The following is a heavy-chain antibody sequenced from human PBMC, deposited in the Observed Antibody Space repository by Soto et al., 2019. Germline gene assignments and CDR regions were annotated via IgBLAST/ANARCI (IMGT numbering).Heavy chain of an antibody. D-gene: IGHD6-13*01. CDR2: IYYSGST. CDR1: GGSLSSDGYY. Sequence: QVQLQESGPGLVKPSQTLSLTCTVSGGSLSSDGYYWSWIRQHPGKGLEWIGYIYYSGSTFYNPSLKSRVTISADTSKNQFSLKLGSVTAADTAVYYCARGLIAVAATNWFDPWGQGTLVSVSS. J-gene: IGHJ5*02. V-gene: IGHV4-31*03. CDR3: ARGLIAVAATNWFDP.